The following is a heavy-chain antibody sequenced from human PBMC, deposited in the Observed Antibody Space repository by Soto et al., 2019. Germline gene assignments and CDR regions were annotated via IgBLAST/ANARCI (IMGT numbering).Heavy chain of an antibody. D-gene: IGHD5-12*01. CDR3: ARGWGYDYYYYYGMDV. J-gene: IGHJ6*02. Sequence: GGSLRLSCAASGFTFSSYSMNWVRQAPGKGLEWVSSISSSSSYIYYADSVKGRFTISRDNAKNSLYLQMDSLRAEDTAVYYCARGWGYDYYYYYGMDVWGQGTTVTVSS. V-gene: IGHV3-21*01. CDR1: GFTFSSYS. CDR2: ISSSSSYI.